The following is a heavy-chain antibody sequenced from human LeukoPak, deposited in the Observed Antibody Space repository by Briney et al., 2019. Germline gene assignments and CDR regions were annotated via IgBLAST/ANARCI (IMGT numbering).Heavy chain of an antibody. J-gene: IGHJ5*02. V-gene: IGHV3-11*01. Sequence: GGSLRLSCAASGFTFSDHYMSWIRQAAGKGLEWLAYISGSSTTIYYADSVKGRFTISRDNANNSLYLQMNSLTAEDTAVYYCARASSPSFRVERAFDPWGQGTLVTVSS. CDR2: ISGSSTTI. D-gene: IGHD3-16*02. CDR1: GFTFSDHY. CDR3: ARASSPSFRVERAFDP.